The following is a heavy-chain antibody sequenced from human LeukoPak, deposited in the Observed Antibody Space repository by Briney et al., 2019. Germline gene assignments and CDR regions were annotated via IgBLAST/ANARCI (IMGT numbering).Heavy chain of an antibody. J-gene: IGHJ4*02. V-gene: IGHV3-23*01. CDR2: ISGSGGST. Sequence: GGSLRLSCAASGFTFSSYAMSWVRQAPGKGLEWVSAISGSGGSTYYADSVKDRFTISRDNAKNSLYLQMNSLRAEDTAVYYCASELVPLGYWGQGTLVTVSS. CDR1: GFTFSSYA. CDR3: ASELVPLGY. D-gene: IGHD6-6*01.